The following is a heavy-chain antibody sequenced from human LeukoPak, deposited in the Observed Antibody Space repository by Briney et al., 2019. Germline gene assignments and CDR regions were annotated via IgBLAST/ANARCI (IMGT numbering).Heavy chain of an antibody. CDR2: IYYSGST. Sequence: SETLSLTCTVSGGSISSYYWSWIWQPPGKGLEWIGYIYYSGSTNYNPSLKSRVTISVDTSKNQLSLKLSSVTAADTAVYYCARYPVGNWFDPWGQGTLVTVSS. V-gene: IGHV4-59*01. J-gene: IGHJ5*02. CDR3: ARYPVGNWFDP. CDR1: GGSISSYY.